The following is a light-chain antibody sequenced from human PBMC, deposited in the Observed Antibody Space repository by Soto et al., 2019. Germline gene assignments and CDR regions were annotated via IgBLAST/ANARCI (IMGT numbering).Light chain of an antibody. CDR3: QQYKNCPPRT. CDR1: QSVSSN. V-gene: IGKV3-15*01. Sequence: ELLPTQSPATLTQSPGQRATLSCRPSQSVSSNLSWDQQKPGQAPRLLIYGASTRATGIPARFSVSGSGTEFTLTISSLQSEDFAVYVCQQYKNCPPRTVGRGTKVDIK. CDR2: GAS. J-gene: IGKJ4*01.